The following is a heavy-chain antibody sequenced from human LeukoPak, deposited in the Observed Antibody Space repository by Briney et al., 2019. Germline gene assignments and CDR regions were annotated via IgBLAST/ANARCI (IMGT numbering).Heavy chain of an antibody. CDR1: GFTFT. Sequence: GGSLRLSCVASGFTFTMNWVRQAPGKGLEWVASIKQDGSQKSYVDSVKGRFTISRDNAKNSLSLQMNSLRAEDTAVYYCSAGYFDWHYWGQGTLVTVSS. J-gene: IGHJ4*02. CDR3: SAGYFDWHY. V-gene: IGHV3-7*01. CDR2: IKQDGSQK. D-gene: IGHD3-9*01.